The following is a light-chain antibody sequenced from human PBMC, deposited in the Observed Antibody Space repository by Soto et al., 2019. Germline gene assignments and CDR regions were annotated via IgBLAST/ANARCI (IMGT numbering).Light chain of an antibody. Sequence: SVLTQPPSASGSLGQSVTISCTGTSSDVGGSYYVSWYRQHPGKAPELLIYEVSRRPSGVPDRFSGSKSGNTASLTVSGLQADDEADYYCCSYAGSNNFAVFGTGTKVTVL. V-gene: IGLV2-8*01. CDR3: CSYAGSNNFAV. J-gene: IGLJ1*01. CDR2: EVS. CDR1: SSDVGGSYY.